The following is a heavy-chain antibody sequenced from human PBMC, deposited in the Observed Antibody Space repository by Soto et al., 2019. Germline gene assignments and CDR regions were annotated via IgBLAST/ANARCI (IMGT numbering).Heavy chain of an antibody. D-gene: IGHD3-10*01. CDR3: ARVGEIIGDH. J-gene: IGHJ5*02. CDR1: GGSISSSGYY. CDR2: IYYSGST. V-gene: IGHV4-31*03. Sequence: QVQLQESGPGLVKPSQTLSLTCTVSGGSISSSGYYWSWIRQHPGKGLEWIGYIYYSGSTYYNPSLKSWITISVDTSKNQFYLKMRSVTAADTAVYYCARVGEIIGDHWGQGTLVTVSS.